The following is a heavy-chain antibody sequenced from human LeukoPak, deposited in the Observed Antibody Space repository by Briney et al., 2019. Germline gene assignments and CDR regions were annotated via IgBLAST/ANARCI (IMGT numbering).Heavy chain of an antibody. CDR3: ARGRPIVVVTNWYFDL. Sequence: SETLSLTCTVSGGSISSYYWSWIRQPPGKGLEWIGYIYYCGSTNYNPSLKSRVTISVDTSKNQFSLKLSSVTAADTAVYYCARGRPIVVVTNWYFDLWGRGTLVTVSS. D-gene: IGHD3-22*01. J-gene: IGHJ2*01. CDR2: IYYCGST. V-gene: IGHV4-59*01. CDR1: GGSISSYY.